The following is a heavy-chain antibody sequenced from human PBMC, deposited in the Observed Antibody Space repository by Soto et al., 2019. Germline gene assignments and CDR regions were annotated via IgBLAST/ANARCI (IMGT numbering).Heavy chain of an antibody. CDR1: GFTFSSYG. CDR2: IWYDGSNK. V-gene: IGHV3-33*01. Sequence: PGGSLRLSCAASGFTFSSYGMHWVRQAPGKGLEWVAVIWYDGSNKYYADSVKGRFTISRDNSKNTLYLQMNSLRAEDTAVYYCARDWAYSSSAYPSDYYYYYYGMDVWGQGTTVTVSS. D-gene: IGHD6-13*01. CDR3: ARDWAYSSSAYPSDYYYYYYGMDV. J-gene: IGHJ6*02.